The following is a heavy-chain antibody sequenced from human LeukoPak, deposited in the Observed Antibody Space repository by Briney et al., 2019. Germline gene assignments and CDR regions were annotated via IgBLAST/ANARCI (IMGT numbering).Heavy chain of an antibody. CDR2: ISSNRGST. V-gene: IGHV3-64D*06. D-gene: IGHD6-19*01. CDR3: VKDSSGFLYYFDY. Sequence: PGGSPRLSCSASGFTFSSYAMHCVLQAPGKGLEYVLVISSNRGSTYYADSVKGRFTISRDNSKNTLYLQMSSLRAEDTAVYYCVKDSSGFLYYFDYWGQGTLVTVSS. CDR1: GFTFSSYA. J-gene: IGHJ4*02.